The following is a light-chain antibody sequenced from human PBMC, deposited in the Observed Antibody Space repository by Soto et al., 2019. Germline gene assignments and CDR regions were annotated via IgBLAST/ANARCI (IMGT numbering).Light chain of an antibody. CDR1: QSISSY. V-gene: IGKV1-39*01. CDR2: AAS. Sequence: DIQMTQSPSSLSASVGDRVTITCRASQSISSYLNWYQQKPGKAXKLLIYAASSLQSGVPSRFSGSGSGTDFTLTISSLQPEDFATYDGQQSYRTLPITFGQGTRLEI. CDR3: QQSYRTLPIT. J-gene: IGKJ5*01.